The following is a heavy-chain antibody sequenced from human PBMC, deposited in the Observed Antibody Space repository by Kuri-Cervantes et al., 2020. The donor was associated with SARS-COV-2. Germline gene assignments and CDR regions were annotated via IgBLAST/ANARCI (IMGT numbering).Heavy chain of an antibody. CDR2: IYSGGSST. Sequence: GESLKISCAASGFTFSSYAMSWVRQAPGKGLEWVSVIYSGGSSTYYADSVKGRSTISRDNSKNTLYLQMNSLRAEGTAVYYCAKDQDYYDSSGQFDYWGQGTLVTVSS. J-gene: IGHJ4*02. CDR1: GFTFSSYA. D-gene: IGHD3-22*01. CDR3: AKDQDYYDSSGQFDY. V-gene: IGHV3-23*03.